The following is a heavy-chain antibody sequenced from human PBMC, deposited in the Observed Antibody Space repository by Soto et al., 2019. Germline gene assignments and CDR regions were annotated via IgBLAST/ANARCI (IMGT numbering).Heavy chain of an antibody. V-gene: IGHV3-21*01. CDR2: ISSTGALM. CDR1: GFIFSEYG. D-gene: IGHD6-19*01. J-gene: IGHJ4*02. Sequence: GGSLRLSCAASGFIFSEYGMNWVRQAPGKGLEWVSSISSTGALMYYADSVKGRFTISRDDADNSLYLQMNSLRVEDTAVYYCARDRLARGIPVAGRIDYWGQGALVTVSS. CDR3: ARDRLARGIPVAGRIDY.